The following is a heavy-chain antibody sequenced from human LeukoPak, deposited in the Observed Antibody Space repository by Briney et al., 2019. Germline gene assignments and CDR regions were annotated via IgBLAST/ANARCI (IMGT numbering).Heavy chain of an antibody. CDR3: ARAKLLLWSRARWFDP. CDR1: CYTLTNYG. V-gene: IGHV1-18*01. Sequence: GASMKVSCRASCYTLTNYGHSVGRQAPGQGVEWVGMISAYNGNTNYAQKLQGRVTMTTDTSTSTAYMELRSLRSDDTAVYYCARAKLLLWSRARWFDPWGQGTLVTVSS. D-gene: IGHD3-10*01. J-gene: IGHJ5*02. CDR2: ISAYNGNT.